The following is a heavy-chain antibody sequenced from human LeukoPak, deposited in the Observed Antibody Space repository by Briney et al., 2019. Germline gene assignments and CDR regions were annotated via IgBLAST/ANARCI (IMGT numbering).Heavy chain of an antibody. CDR2: IKQDGFEK. CDR3: AREHSDSYHFDY. Sequence: GGSLRLSCAASGFTFSSYSMNWVRQAPGKGLEWVANIKQDGFEKYYVDSVKGRFTISRDNAKNSLFLQMNSLRAEDTAVYYCAREHSDSYHFDYWGQGTLVTVSS. D-gene: IGHD2-15*01. J-gene: IGHJ4*02. V-gene: IGHV3-7*01. CDR1: GFTFSSYS.